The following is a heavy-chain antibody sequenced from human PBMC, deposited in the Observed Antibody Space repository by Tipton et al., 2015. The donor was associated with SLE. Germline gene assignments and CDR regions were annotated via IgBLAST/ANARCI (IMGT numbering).Heavy chain of an antibody. CDR2: IYYSGST. D-gene: IGHD2-2*01. Sequence: QLVQSGGGLVQPGGSLRLSCAASGFSVSDKYMNWVRQAPGKGLEWIGSIYYSGSTYYNPSLKSRVTVSADTSKNQFSLKLSSVTAADTAVYYCARGYQLPLGPYYYYYMDVWGKGTTVTVSS. CDR1: GFSVSDKY. V-gene: IGHV4-38-2*01. J-gene: IGHJ6*03. CDR3: ARGYQLPLGPYYYYYMDV.